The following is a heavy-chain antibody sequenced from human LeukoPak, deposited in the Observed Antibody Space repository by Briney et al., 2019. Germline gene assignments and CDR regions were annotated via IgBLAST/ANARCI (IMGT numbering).Heavy chain of an antibody. CDR2: IIPILGIA. CDR1: GGTFSSYA. J-gene: IGHJ4*02. Sequence: SVKVSCKASGGTFSSYAISWVRQAPGQGLEWMGRIIPILGIANYAQKFQGRVTITADKSTSTAYMELSSLRSEDTAVYYCARDPSGWYGPLFDYWGQGTLVTVSS. V-gene: IGHV1-69*04. D-gene: IGHD6-19*01. CDR3: ARDPSGWYGPLFDY.